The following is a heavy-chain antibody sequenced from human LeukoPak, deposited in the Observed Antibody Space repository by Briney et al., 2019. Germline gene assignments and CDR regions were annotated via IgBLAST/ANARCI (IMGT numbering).Heavy chain of an antibody. CDR1: GASISGGTYY. CDR3: ARRGGSGRAFDY. D-gene: IGHD1-26*01. J-gene: IGHJ4*02. Sequence: SETLSLTCSVSGASISGGTYYWDWIRQPPGKGLEWIVRIYYTGSTYDNPSLKSRVTISVDTSKSQFSLKLSSVTAADTAVYYCARRGGSGRAFDYWGQGTLVTVSS. CDR2: IYYTGST. V-gene: IGHV4-39*01.